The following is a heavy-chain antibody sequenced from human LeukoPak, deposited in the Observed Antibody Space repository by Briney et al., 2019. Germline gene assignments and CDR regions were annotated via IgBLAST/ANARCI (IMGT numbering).Heavy chain of an antibody. D-gene: IGHD1-26*01. CDR3: ARGSTGWELRNYYYYVDV. J-gene: IGHJ6*03. Sequence: GGSLRLSCAASGFTFSSYWMGWVRQAPGKGLEWVANIKQDGSEKYYVDSVKGRFTISRDNAKNSLYLQMNSLRAEDTAVYYCARGSTGWELRNYYYYVDVWGKGTTVTVSS. CDR2: IKQDGSEK. CDR1: GFTFSSYW. V-gene: IGHV3-7*01.